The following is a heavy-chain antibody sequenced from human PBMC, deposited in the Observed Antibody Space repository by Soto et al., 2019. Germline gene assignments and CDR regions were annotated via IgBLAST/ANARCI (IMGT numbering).Heavy chain of an antibody. CDR2: TSSDGGTK. J-gene: IGHJ4*02. CDR3: ARHTAGGIFTHRGALGF. D-gene: IGHD1-26*01. Sequence: QVQLMESGGGVVQPGGSLRLSSETSGFAFSGYSMHWFRQAPGKGLEWVAVTSSDGGTKFYADSVKGRFTVSRDNSKNTLDLQMSGLRGEDTAVYYCARHTAGGIFTHRGALGFWGQGTLVTVSS. V-gene: IGHV3-30-3*01. CDR1: GFAFSGYS.